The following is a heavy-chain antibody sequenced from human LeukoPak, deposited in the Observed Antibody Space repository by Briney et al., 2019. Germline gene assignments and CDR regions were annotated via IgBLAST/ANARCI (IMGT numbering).Heavy chain of an antibody. D-gene: IGHD1-26*01. Sequence: GGSLRLSCAASGFTFSTYTINWVRQAPGKGLEWVSSITSSSDYIYYADSVKGRFTISRDNAKNSLYLQMNSLRAEDTAVYYCARDFSSGSYYGDYYFDYWGQGTLVTVSS. CDR2: ITSSSDYI. CDR1: GFTFSTYT. V-gene: IGHV3-21*01. CDR3: ARDFSSGSYYGDYYFDY. J-gene: IGHJ4*02.